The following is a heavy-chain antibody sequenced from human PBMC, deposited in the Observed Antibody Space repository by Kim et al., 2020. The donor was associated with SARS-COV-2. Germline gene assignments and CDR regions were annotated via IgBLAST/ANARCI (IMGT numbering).Heavy chain of an antibody. CDR1: GFTFSGSA. CDR3: TRVPGTTLAFWYAFDI. CDR2: IRSKANSYAT. V-gene: IGHV3-73*01. D-gene: IGHD1-1*01. Sequence: GGSLRLSCGASGFTFSGSAMHWVRQASGKGLEWVGRIRSKANSYATGYVESVKGRFTISRDDSRQTAYLQMNSLKTEDTAVYDCTRVPGTTLAFWYAFDIWGQGTLVTVSP. J-gene: IGHJ3*02.